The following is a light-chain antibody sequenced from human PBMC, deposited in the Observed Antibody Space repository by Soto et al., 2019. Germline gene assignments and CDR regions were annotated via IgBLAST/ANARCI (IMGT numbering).Light chain of an antibody. CDR1: QRVSSSY. Sequence: EIVMTQSPATLSASPVERATLSGMASQRVSSSYLAWYQQRPGQAPRLLIYGASSRATGIPDRFSGSGSGTDFTLTISRLEPEDFAVYYCQQYGSSSGTFGQGTKVDI. J-gene: IGKJ1*01. CDR3: QQYGSSSGT. CDR2: GAS. V-gene: IGKV3-20*01.